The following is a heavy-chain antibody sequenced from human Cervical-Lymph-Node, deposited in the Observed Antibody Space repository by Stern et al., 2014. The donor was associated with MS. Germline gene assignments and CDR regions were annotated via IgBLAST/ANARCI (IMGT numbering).Heavy chain of an antibody. CDR3: ARDLRDQWLIPLPYFDY. V-gene: IGHV1-69*06. D-gene: IGHD5-12*01. Sequence: QVQLVQSGPEVKKPGSSVRVSCKASGGTFGMHAFSWVRQAPGQGLEWMGTIIPFFGKTDYVSRFQGRFTITADRSTNTAYMELRTLTSEDTAVYYCARDLRDQWLIPLPYFDYWGQGTLVTVSS. J-gene: IGHJ4*02. CDR1: GGTFGMHA. CDR2: IIPFFGKT.